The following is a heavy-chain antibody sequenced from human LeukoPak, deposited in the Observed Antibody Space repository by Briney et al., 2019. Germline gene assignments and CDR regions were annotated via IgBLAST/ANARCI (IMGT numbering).Heavy chain of an antibody. Sequence: ASVKVSCKASGYTCTSYDINWVRQATGQGLEWMGWMNPNSGNTGYAQKFQGRETMTRNTSISTAYMELSSLRSEDTAVYYCAKTGRHYDSSYNWFDPWGQGTLVTVSS. CDR3: AKTGRHYDSSYNWFDP. D-gene: IGHD3-22*01. CDR1: GYTCTSYD. J-gene: IGHJ5*02. V-gene: IGHV1-8*01. CDR2: MNPNSGNT.